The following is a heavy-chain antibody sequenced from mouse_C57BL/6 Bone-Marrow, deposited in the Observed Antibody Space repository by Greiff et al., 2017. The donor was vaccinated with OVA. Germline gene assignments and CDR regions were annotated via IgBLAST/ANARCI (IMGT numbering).Heavy chain of an antibody. CDR3: ARKDGRGSSYARGY. D-gene: IGHD1-1*02. CDR1: GFSLTSYG. CDR2: IWSGGST. J-gene: IGHJ4*01. Sequence: VQRVESGPGLVQPSQSLSITCTVSGFSLTSYGVHWVRQSPGKGLEWLGVIWSGGSTDYNAAFISRLSISKDNSKGQVFFKMNSLQADDTAIYYCARKDGRGSSYARGYWGQGTSVTVSS. V-gene: IGHV2-2*01.